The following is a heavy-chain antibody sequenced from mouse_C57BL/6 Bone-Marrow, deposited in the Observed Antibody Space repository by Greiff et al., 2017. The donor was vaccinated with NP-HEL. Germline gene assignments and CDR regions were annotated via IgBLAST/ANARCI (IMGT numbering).Heavy chain of an antibody. Sequence: VQLKQSGAELARPGASVKLSCKASGYTFTSYGISWVKQRTGQGLEWIGEIYPRSGNTYYNEKFKGKATLTADKSSSTAYMELRSLTSEDSAVYFCARCYYYGSSSAWFAYWGQGTLVTVSA. D-gene: IGHD1-1*01. CDR2: IYPRSGNT. V-gene: IGHV1-81*01. CDR3: ARCYYYGSSSAWFAY. J-gene: IGHJ3*01. CDR1: GYTFTSYG.